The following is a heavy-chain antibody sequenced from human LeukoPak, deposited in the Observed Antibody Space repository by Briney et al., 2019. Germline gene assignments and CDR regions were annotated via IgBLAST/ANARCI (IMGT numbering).Heavy chain of an antibody. CDR3: ARDFFHGHCSGLSCFLLDY. J-gene: IGHJ4*02. D-gene: IGHD2-15*01. Sequence: ASVKVSCRASGYTFTAYYIHWLRQAPGQGLEGMGWISAHYGNTNYAQKFQDRVTMTTDTSTNTAYMELRSLRPDDTAVYYCARDFFHGHCSGLSCFLLDYWGQGSLVTVSS. V-gene: IGHV1-18*04. CDR2: ISAHYGNT. CDR1: GYTFTAYY.